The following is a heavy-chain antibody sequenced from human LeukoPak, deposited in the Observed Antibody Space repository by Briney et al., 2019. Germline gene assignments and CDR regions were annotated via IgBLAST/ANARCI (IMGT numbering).Heavy chain of an antibody. J-gene: IGHJ3*02. V-gene: IGHV3-7*01. CDR3: ASNLIKVLHAFDI. Sequence: GGSLRLSCAASGFTFSSYWMSWVRQAPGKGLEWVANIKQDGSEKYYVDSVKGRFTISRDNAKNSLYLQMNSPRAEDTAVYYCASNLIKVLHAFDIWGQGTMVTVSS. CDR1: GFTFSSYW. D-gene: IGHD1-1*01. CDR2: IKQDGSEK.